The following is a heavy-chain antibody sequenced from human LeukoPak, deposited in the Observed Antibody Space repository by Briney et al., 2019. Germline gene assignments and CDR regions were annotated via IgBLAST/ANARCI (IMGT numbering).Heavy chain of an antibody. V-gene: IGHV3-30*02. Sequence: GGSLRLSCTTSGFTFSSFGMHWVRQTPGKGLEWLTFIHNYETTEYYADSAKGRFTISRDNSKNTVYLQMNSLRIEDTAVYYCARSITIFGVVLGVDAFDIWGQGTMVTVSS. CDR1: GFTFSSFG. D-gene: IGHD3-3*01. J-gene: IGHJ3*02. CDR3: ARSITIFGVVLGVDAFDI. CDR2: IHNYETTE.